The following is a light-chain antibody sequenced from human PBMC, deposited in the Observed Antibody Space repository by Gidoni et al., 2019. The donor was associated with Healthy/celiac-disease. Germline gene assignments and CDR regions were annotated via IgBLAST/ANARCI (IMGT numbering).Light chain of an antibody. J-gene: IGKJ4*01. Sequence: AIQMTQSPSSLSASGGDRVTITCRARQGIRNDLGWYQQKPGKAPKLLIYAASSLQSGVLSRFSGSGSGTDFTLTISSLQPEDFATYYCLQDYHYPLTFGGGTKVEIK. V-gene: IGKV1-6*01. CDR3: LQDYHYPLT. CDR1: QGIRND. CDR2: AAS.